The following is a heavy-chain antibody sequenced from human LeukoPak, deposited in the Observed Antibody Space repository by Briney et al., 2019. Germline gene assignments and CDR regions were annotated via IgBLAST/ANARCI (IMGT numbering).Heavy chain of an antibody. Sequence: SETLSLTCAVYGGSFSGYYWSWIRQPPGKGLEWIGEINHSGSTNYNPSLKSRVTISVDTSKNQFSLKLSSVTAADTAVYYCASWTFYGSGSYSQRFDHWGQGTLVTVSS. CDR1: GGSFSGYY. CDR2: INHSGST. J-gene: IGHJ4*02. CDR3: ASWTFYGSGSYSQRFDH. V-gene: IGHV4-34*01. D-gene: IGHD3-10*01.